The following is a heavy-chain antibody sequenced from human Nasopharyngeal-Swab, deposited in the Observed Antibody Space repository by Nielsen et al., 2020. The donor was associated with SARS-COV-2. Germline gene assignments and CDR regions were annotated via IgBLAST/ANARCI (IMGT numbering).Heavy chain of an antibody. J-gene: IGHJ6*02. CDR3: ARDYCSSTSCQRYYYYYYGMDV. D-gene: IGHD2-2*01. V-gene: IGHV3-7*03. CDR1: GFTFSSYW. Sequence: GGSLRLSCAAPGFTFSSYWMSWVRQAPGKGLEWVANIKQDGSEKYYVDSVKGRFTISRDNAKNSLYLQMNSLRAEDTAVYYCARDYCSSTSCQRYYYYYYGMDVWGQGTTVTVSS. CDR2: IKQDGSEK.